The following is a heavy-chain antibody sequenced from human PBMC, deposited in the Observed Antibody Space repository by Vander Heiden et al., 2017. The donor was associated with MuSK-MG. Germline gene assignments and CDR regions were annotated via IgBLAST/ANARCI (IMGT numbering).Heavy chain of an antibody. Sequence: QVQLQESGPGLVKPSETLSLTCTVSGGSISSYYWRWIRQPPGKGLEWIGYIYYSGSTNYNPSLKSRVTIAVDTSKNQFSLKLSSVTAADTAVYYCARATRYYDYVWGSYRLNWFDPWCQGTLVTVSS. CDR2: IYYSGST. J-gene: IGHJ5*02. V-gene: IGHV4-59*01. CDR3: ARATRYYDYVWGSYRLNWFDP. D-gene: IGHD3-16*02. CDR1: GGSISSYY.